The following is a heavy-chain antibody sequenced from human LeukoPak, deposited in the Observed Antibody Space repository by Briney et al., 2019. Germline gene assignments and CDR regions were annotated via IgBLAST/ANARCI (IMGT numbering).Heavy chain of an antibody. J-gene: IGHJ4*02. CDR1: GGSFSGYY. V-gene: IGHV4-34*01. CDR3: ARDRRRLRELTYYFDY. D-gene: IGHD4-17*01. CDR2: INHSGST. Sequence: PSETLSLTCAVYGGSFSGYYWSWIRQPPGKGLEWIVEINHSGSTNYNPSLKSRVTISVDTSKNQFSLKLSSVTAADTAVYYCARDRRRLRELTYYFDYWGQGTLVTVSS.